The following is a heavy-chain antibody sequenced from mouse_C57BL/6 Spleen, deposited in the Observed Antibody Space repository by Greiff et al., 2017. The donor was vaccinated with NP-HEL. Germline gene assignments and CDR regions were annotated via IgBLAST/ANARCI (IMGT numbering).Heavy chain of an antibody. J-gene: IGHJ4*01. D-gene: IGHD1-1*01. Sequence: EVMLVESEGGLVQPGSSMKLSCTASGFTFSDYYMAWVRQVPEKGLEWVANINYDGSSTYYLDSLKSRFIISRDNAKNILYLQMSSLKSEDTATYYCARGDYYYGSRGYAMDYWGQGTSVTVSS. CDR1: GFTFSDYY. CDR2: INYDGSST. V-gene: IGHV5-16*01. CDR3: ARGDYYYGSRGYAMDY.